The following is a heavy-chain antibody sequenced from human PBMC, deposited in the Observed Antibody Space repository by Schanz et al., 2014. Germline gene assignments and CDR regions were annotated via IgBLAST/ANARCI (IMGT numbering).Heavy chain of an antibody. V-gene: IGHV3-23*04. CDR3: ARIGGSVFDY. Sequence: EVQLVQSGGGLVQPGGSLRLSCAASGFAFSSYGMNWLRQAPGKGLEWVSVIGVDGTTTYYADSVKGRFTISRDNSKNTLELQMNSLRAEDTAVYYCARIGGSVFDYWAQGTLVTVSS. J-gene: IGHJ4*02. CDR2: IGVDGTTT. CDR1: GFAFSSYG. D-gene: IGHD3-10*01.